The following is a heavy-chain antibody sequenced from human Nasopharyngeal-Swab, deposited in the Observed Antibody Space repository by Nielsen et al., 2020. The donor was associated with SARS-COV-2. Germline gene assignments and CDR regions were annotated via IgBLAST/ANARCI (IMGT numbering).Heavy chain of an antibody. CDR1: GFTVSNNY. Sequence: GEFLKIYCEASGFTVSNNYISWIRHAPGKGLAWVSVIYSGGSTYYADSVKGRFTISRHNSKNTLYLQMNSLRAEDTAVYYCARDSGSYGVGAFDIWGQGTMVTVSS. CDR2: IYSGGST. V-gene: IGHV3-53*04. J-gene: IGHJ3*02. CDR3: ARDSGSYGVGAFDI. D-gene: IGHD1-26*01.